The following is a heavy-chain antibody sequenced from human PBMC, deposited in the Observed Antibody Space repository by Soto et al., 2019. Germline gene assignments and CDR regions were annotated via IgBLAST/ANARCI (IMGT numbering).Heavy chain of an antibody. D-gene: IGHD3-9*01. J-gene: IGHJ2*01. V-gene: IGHV3-9*01. CDR3: AKAHPFDILTGYYRYWYFDL. CDR2: ISWNSGSI. Sequence: EVQLVESGGGLVQPGRSLRLSCAASGFTFDDYAMHWVRQAPGKGLEWVSGISWNSGSIGYADSVKGRFTISRDNAKKSLSLQMNSLRAEDTALYYCAKAHPFDILTGYYRYWYFDLWGRGTLVTVSS. CDR1: GFTFDDYA.